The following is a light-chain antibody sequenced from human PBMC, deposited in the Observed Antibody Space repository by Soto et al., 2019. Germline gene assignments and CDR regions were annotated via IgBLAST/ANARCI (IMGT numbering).Light chain of an antibody. J-gene: IGLJ2*01. V-gene: IGLV2-14*01. CDR3: SSYTTIKTVV. CDR1: HDDVGGFNY. CDR2: EVS. Sequence: QSALTQPASVSGSPGQSITISCTGTHDDVGGFNYVSWYQRHPGKAPKLMVYEVSNRPSGISDRFSGFKSANTAYLTISGVQPEDEADYHCSSYTTIKTVVFGGGTKLTVL.